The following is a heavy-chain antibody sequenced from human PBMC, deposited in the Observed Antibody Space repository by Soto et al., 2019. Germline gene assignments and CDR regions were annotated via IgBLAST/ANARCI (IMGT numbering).Heavy chain of an antibody. CDR3: AREGGGYRFDY. V-gene: IGHV4-59*08. J-gene: IGHJ4*02. Sequence: SETMSLTCTVSGGSVSSYYWSGIRQPPGKGLEWIAYIYSSGRTNYNPSLQSRLTISVDPSTNQISLRLTSVTAADTAVYYCAREGGGYRFDYWGQGTLVTVSS. CDR2: IYSSGRT. D-gene: IGHD1-26*01. CDR1: GGSVSSYY.